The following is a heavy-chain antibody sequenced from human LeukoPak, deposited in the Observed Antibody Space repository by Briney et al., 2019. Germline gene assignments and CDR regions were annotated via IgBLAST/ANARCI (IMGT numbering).Heavy chain of an antibody. CDR3: AKTYGSAAYYYYYMDV. D-gene: IGHD2-2*01. CDR1: GFTFSSYG. J-gene: IGHJ6*03. V-gene: IGHV3-30*02. CDR2: IRYDGSNK. Sequence: GGSLRLSCAASGFTFSSYGMHWVRQAPGKGLEWVAFIRYDGSNKYYADSVKGRFTISRDNSKNTLYLQMNSLRAEDTAVYYCAKTYGSAAYYYYYMDVWGKGTTVTVSS.